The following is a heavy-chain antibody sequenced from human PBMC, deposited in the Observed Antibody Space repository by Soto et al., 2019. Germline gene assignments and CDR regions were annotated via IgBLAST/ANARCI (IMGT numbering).Heavy chain of an antibody. Sequence: GGSLRLSCAASGFTFSSYAMHWVRQAPGKGLEWVAVISYDGSNKYYADSVKGRFTISRDNSKNTLYLQMNSRRAEDTAVYYCARDSRRYWEDSWYFDLWGRGTLVTVSS. J-gene: IGHJ2*01. CDR1: GFTFSSYA. CDR3: ARDSRRYWEDSWYFDL. V-gene: IGHV3-30-3*01. CDR2: ISYDGSNK. D-gene: IGHD2-15*01.